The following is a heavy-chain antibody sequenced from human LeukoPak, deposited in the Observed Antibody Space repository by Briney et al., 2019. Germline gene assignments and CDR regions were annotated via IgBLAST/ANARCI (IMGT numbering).Heavy chain of an antibody. CDR2: ISSSSSYI. CDR1: GFTFSSYS. J-gene: IGHJ4*02. CDR3: ARVDLGVAGPIDY. Sequence: GGSLRLSCAASGFTFSSYSMNWVRQAPGKGLEWVSSISSSSSYIYYADSVKGRFTISRDNAKNSLYLQMNSLRAEDTAVYYCARVDLGVAGPIDYWGQGTLVTVSS. V-gene: IGHV3-21*01. D-gene: IGHD6-19*01.